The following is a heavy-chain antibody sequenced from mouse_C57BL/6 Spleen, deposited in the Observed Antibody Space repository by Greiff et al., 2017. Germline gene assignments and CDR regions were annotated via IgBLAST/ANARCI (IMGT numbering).Heavy chain of an antibody. J-gene: IGHJ1*03. D-gene: IGHD4-1*01. CDR3: ARGPGRGYFDV. V-gene: IGHV1-59*01. CDR2: IDPSDSYT. Sequence: QVQLQQPGAELVRPGTSVKLSCKASGYTFTSYWMHWVKQRPGQGLEWIGVIDPSDSYTNYNQKFKGKATLTVDTSSSPAYMQLSSLTSEDSAVYYCARGPGRGYFDVWGTGTTVTVSS. CDR1: GYTFTSYW.